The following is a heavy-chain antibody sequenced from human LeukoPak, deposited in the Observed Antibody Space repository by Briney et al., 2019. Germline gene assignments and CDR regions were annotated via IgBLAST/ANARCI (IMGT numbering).Heavy chain of an antibody. J-gene: IGHJ4*02. Sequence: PSETLSLTCAVSGGSISSGGYSWSWIRQPPGKGLEWIGYIYHSGSTYYNPSLKSRVTISVDRSKNQFSLKLSSVTAADTAVYYCARVRYARDYGDHVEYFDYWGQGTLVTVSS. CDR3: ARVRYARDYGDHVEYFDY. CDR1: GGSISSGGYS. V-gene: IGHV4-30-2*01. D-gene: IGHD4-17*01. CDR2: IYHSGST.